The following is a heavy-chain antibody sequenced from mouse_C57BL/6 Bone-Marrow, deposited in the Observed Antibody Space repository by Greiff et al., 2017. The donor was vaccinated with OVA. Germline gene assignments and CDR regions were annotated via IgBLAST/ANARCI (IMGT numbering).Heavy chain of an antibody. V-gene: IGHV1-72*01. CDR1: GYTFTSYW. D-gene: IGHD1-1*01. CDR2: IDPNSGGT. J-gene: IGHJ2*01. Sequence: QVQLQQSGAELVKPGASVKLSCKASGYTFTSYWMHWVKQRPGRGLEWIGRIDPNSGGTKYNEKFNSKATLTVDKPSSTAYLQLSSLTSEDSAVYYCAGADDYGSRGDESIDYWGQGTTLTVSS. CDR3: AGADDYGSRGDESIDY.